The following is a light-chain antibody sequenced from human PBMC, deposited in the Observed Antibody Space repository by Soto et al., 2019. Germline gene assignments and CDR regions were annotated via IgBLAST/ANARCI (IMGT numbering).Light chain of an antibody. CDR2: GGT. CDR3: CSYAGITTYYV. J-gene: IGLJ1*01. Sequence: QSALTQPASVSGSPGQSITISCTGTSSDVGSYNVVSWYQQHPGEAPKLMIYGGTKRPSGVSNRFSGSKSGNTASLTISGLQPEDEADYYCCSYAGITTYYVFGTGTKLTVL. CDR1: SSDVGSYNV. V-gene: IGLV2-23*01.